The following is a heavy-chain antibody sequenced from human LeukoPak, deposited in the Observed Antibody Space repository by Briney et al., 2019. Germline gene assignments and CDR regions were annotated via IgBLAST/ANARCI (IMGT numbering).Heavy chain of an antibody. V-gene: IGHV3-64*01. J-gene: IGHJ4*02. CDR3: ARSTDGSAHFDY. CDR2: INSDGLST. CDR1: QFKFDTYG. D-gene: IGHD1-1*01. Sequence: GGSLRLSCSASQFKFDTYGMHWVRQTPRKGLEYVSGINSDGLSTYYANSVKGRFTISRDNAKNTLYLQMGSLKTEDMAVYYCARSTDGSAHFDYWGQGTLGTVFS.